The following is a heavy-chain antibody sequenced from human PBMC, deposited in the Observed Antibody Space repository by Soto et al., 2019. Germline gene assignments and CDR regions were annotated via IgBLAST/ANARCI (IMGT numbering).Heavy chain of an antibody. CDR1: GFTFSSYA. CDR3: ARADWYFDL. V-gene: IGHV3-23*01. Sequence: EVQLLESGEGLVQPGGSLRLSCAASGFTFSSYAMSWVRQAPGKGLEWVSAISVSGGSTYYADSVKGRFTISRDNSKNPLYLQMNSLRAEDTALYSCARADWYFDLWGRGTLVTVSS. J-gene: IGHJ2*01. CDR2: ISVSGGST.